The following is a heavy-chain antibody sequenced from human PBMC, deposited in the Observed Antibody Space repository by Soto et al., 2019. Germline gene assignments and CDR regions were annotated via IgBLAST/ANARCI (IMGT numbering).Heavy chain of an antibody. V-gene: IGHV1-18*01. Sequence: ASVKVSCKASGYTFTSYGISWVRQAPGQGLEWMGWISAYNGNTNYAQKLQGRVTMTTDTSTSTAYMELRSLRSDDTAVYYFARDQPGELRYFDWLLPYDYWGQGTLVTVSS. D-gene: IGHD3-9*01. CDR1: GYTFTSYG. CDR2: ISAYNGNT. J-gene: IGHJ4*02. CDR3: ARDQPGELRYFDWLLPYDY.